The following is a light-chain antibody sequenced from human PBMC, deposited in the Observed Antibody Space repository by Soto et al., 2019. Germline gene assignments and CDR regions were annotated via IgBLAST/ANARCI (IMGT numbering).Light chain of an antibody. J-gene: IGKJ1*01. Sequence: DIQMTQSPSSLAAFVGDRVTVTCRASQSIDSYLNWYQQKPGKAPKLLIYGTSSLQSGVPSRFSGSGSGADFTLTISSLQPEDAATYYCQQSDSTPQTFGQGTKVEIK. CDR3: QQSDSTPQT. CDR2: GTS. V-gene: IGKV1-39*01. CDR1: QSIDSY.